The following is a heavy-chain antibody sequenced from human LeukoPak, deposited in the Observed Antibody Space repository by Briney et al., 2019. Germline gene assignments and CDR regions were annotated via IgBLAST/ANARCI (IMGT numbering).Heavy chain of an antibody. D-gene: IGHD1-14*01. CDR1: GFTFSSYG. CDR2: ISGSGGST. CDR3: ARAPGDPKGGTHAFDI. J-gene: IGHJ3*02. V-gene: IGHV3-23*01. Sequence: GGSLRLSCAASGFTFSSYGMHWVHQAPGKGLEWVSAISGSGGSTYYADSVKGRFTISRDNSKNTLYLQMNSLRSEDTAVYYCARAPGDPKGGTHAFDIWGQGTMVTVSS.